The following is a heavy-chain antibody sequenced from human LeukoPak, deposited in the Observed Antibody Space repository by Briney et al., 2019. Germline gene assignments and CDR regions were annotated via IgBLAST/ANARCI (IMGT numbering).Heavy chain of an antibody. CDR1: GGSISSYY. V-gene: IGHV4-59*12. CDR2: INYSGST. J-gene: IGHJ4*02. Sequence: SETLSLTCTVSGGSISSYYWSWIRQPPGKGLEWIGYINYSGSTNYNPSLKSRVTISVDTSKNQFSLKLSSVTAADTAVYYCAREPSSGWYEGIDYWGQGTLVTVSS. CDR3: AREPSSGWYEGIDY. D-gene: IGHD6-19*01.